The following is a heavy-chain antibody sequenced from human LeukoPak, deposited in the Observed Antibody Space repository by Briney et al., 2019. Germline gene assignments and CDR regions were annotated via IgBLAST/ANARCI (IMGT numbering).Heavy chain of an antibody. D-gene: IGHD3-22*01. J-gene: IGHJ4*02. V-gene: IGHV4-4*07. CDR2: IYTSGST. CDR1: GGSISSYY. CDR3: ARVGSYYDSSGYLGYYFDY. Sequence: SETLSLTCTVSGGSISSYYWSWIRQPAGKGLEWIGRIYTSGSTNYNPSLKSRVTMSVDTSKNQFSLKLGSVTAADTAVYYCARVGSYYDSSGYLGYYFDYWGQGTLVTVSS.